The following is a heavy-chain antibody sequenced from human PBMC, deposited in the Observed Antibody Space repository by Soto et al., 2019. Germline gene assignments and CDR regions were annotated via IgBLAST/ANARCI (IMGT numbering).Heavy chain of an antibody. D-gene: IGHD1-26*01. J-gene: IGHJ6*02. CDR1: GFTLANYW. CDR2: INIEGTTI. CDR3: GRGGREPVDV. Sequence: GGSLRLSCAASGFTLANYWIHWIRQAPGEGLVWVSRINIEGTTINYADSVKGRFSISRDNAKETVSLQMNNLRGEDTGVYYCGRGGREPVDVWGQGTTVTVYS. V-gene: IGHV3-74*01.